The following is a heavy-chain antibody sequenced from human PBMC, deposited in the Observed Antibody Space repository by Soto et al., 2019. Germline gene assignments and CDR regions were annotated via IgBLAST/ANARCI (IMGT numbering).Heavy chain of an antibody. D-gene: IGHD3-10*01. CDR1: GFTFSSYA. J-gene: IGHJ6*02. CDR3: AKVYGSGSYYIYGMDV. CDR2: ISGSGGST. Sequence: GGSLRLSCAASGFTFSSYAMSWVRQAPGKGLEWVSAISGSGGSTYYADSVKGRFTISRDNSKNTLYLQMNSLRAEDTAVYYCAKVYGSGSYYIYGMDVWGQGTTVTVSS. V-gene: IGHV3-23*01.